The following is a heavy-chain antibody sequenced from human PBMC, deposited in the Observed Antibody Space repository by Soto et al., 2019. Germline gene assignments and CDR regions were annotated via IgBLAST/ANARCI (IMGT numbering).Heavy chain of an antibody. Sequence: PSETLSLTCSFSGDSVTSHYLTWIRQSPEKGLEWIGYMHYTGFSHYNPSLKSRLTISVDRSKNQFTLQLTSVTVADTAVYYCAPSYGNAWHTYWGQGTQVTVSS. V-gene: IGHV4-59*02. CDR1: GDSVTSHY. CDR3: APSYGNAWHTY. J-gene: IGHJ4*02. D-gene: IGHD3-10*01. CDR2: MHYTGFS.